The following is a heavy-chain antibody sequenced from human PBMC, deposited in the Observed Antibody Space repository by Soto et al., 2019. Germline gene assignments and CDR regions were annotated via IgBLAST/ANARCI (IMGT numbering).Heavy chain of an antibody. CDR3: ERGQEGIVATH. CDR1: GGSLTGYY. J-gene: IGHJ4*02. Sequence: QVQLQQWGAGLLKPSETLSLTCTVNGGSLTGYYWSWIRQPPGKGLEWIGEVKDGGSTNYSPSLRGRVSISADTSKNHFSLRLNSVTAAETAVYFCERGQEGIVATHWDQGALVTVSS. CDR2: VKDGGST. V-gene: IGHV4-34*01. D-gene: IGHD5-12*01.